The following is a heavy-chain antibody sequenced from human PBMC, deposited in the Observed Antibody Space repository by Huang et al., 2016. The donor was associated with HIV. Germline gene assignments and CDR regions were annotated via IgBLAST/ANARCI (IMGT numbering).Heavy chain of an antibody. CDR3: ATVDYYDTSGPQRGYFDN. CDR2: ISPTLGTA. D-gene: IGHD3-22*01. Sequence: QVQLVQSGAEVKKPGSSVKVSCKASGGSFRNFAIGWVRQAPGQGLEWMGGISPTLGTANYAQKFQGRVTMSADEATSTAYMELSSLRSEDTAVYYCATVDYYDTSGPQRGYFDNWGQGTLVTVSS. J-gene: IGHJ4*02. CDR1: GGSFRNFA. V-gene: IGHV1-69*01.